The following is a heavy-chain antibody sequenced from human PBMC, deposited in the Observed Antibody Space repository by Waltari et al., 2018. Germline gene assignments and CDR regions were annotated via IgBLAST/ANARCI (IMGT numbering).Heavy chain of an antibody. Sequence: QVQLVESGGDVVQPGRSLRLSCAASGFTFSSYGMHWVRQAPGKGLGWVAVIWYDGSNKYYADSVKGRFTISRDNSKNTLYLQMNSLRAEDTAMYYCAKGQGGWYYYNWFDPWGQGTLVTVSS. CDR3: AKGQGGWYYYNWFDP. V-gene: IGHV3-30*18. CDR2: IWYDGSNK. D-gene: IGHD6-19*01. CDR1: GFTFSSYG. J-gene: IGHJ5*02.